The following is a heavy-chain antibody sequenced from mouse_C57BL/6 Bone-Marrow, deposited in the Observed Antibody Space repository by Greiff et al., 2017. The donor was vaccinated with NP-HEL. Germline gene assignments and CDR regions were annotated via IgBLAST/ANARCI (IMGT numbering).Heavy chain of an antibody. CDR2: INPGSGGT. CDR1: GYAFTNYL. D-gene: IGHD1-1*01. J-gene: IGHJ1*03. V-gene: IGHV1-54*01. Sequence: VQLVESGAELVRPGTSVKVSCKASGYAFTNYLIEWVKQRPGQGLEWIGVINPGSGGTNYNEKFKGKATLTADKSSSTAYMQLSSLTSEDSAVYFCARRIRFSSYWYFDVWGTGTTVTVSS. CDR3: ARRIRFSSYWYFDV.